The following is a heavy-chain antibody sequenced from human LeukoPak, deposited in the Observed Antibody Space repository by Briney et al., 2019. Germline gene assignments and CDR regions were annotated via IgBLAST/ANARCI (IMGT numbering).Heavy chain of an antibody. CDR3: ARRRSDFWSGYYAY. CDR1: GGSISSSSYY. Sequence: SETLSLTCTVSGGSISSSSYYWGWIRQPPGKGLEWIGSIYYSGSTYYNPSLKIPVTRSVDTSTNQFPMKRSSVTAADTSVYYCARRRSDFWSGYYAYWGQGTLVTVSS. D-gene: IGHD3-3*01. CDR2: IYYSGST. J-gene: IGHJ4*02. V-gene: IGHV4-39*01.